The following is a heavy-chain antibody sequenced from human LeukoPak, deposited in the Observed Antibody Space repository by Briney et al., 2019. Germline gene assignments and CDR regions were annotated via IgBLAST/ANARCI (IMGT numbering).Heavy chain of an antibody. CDR3: ARLTALAGHRGAFDI. D-gene: IGHD6-19*01. CDR1: GGSIGGHTFY. J-gene: IGHJ3*02. CDR2: IYYNGNT. V-gene: IGHV4-39*01. Sequence: PSETLSLTCNVSGGSIGGHTFYWDWIRQPPGKGLGWIATIYYNGNTLYNPSLKSRVAISIDMSKSQFSLHLSSVTAADTAIYYCARLTALAGHRGAFDIWGPGTMVTVSS.